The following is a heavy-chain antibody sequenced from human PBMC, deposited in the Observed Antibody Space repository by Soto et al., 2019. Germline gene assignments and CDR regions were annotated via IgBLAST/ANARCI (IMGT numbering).Heavy chain of an antibody. CDR3: AKDSVDSGWYDFDY. V-gene: IGHV3-23*01. CDR1: GFTFSSYA. J-gene: IGHJ4*02. CDR2: ISGSGGST. Sequence: PGGSLRLSCAASGFTFSSYAMSWVRRAPGKGLEWVSAISGSGGSTYYADSVKGRFTISRDNSKNTLYLQMNSLRAEDTAVYYCAKDSVDSGWYDFDYWGQGTLVTVSS. D-gene: IGHD6-19*01.